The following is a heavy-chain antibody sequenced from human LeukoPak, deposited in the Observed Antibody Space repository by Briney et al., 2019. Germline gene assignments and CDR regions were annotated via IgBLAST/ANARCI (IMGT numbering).Heavy chain of an antibody. CDR2: IIPIFGTA. CDR1: GGTFSSYA. D-gene: IGHD1-26*01. CDR3: ARGPPYSGSSHFDY. J-gene: IGHJ4*02. V-gene: IGHV1-69*06. Sequence: SVKVSCKASGGTFSSYAISWVRQAPGQGLEWMGGIIPIFGTANYAQKFQGRVTITADKSTSTAYMELSSLRSEDTAVYYCARGPPYSGSSHFDYWGQGTLVTVSS.